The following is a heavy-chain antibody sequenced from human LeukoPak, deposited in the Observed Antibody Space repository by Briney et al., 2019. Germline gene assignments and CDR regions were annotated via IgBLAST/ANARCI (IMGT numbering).Heavy chain of an antibody. J-gene: IGHJ4*02. CDR1: GGTFSSYA. D-gene: IGHD6-6*01. V-gene: IGHV1-69*13. CDR2: IIPIFGTA. Sequence: SVKVSCKASGGTFSSYAISWVRQAPGQGLEWMGGIIPIFGTANYAQKFQGRVTITADESTSTAYMELSSLRPEDTAVYYCARGRDSSSSFDYWGQGTLVTVSS. CDR3: ARGRDSSSSFDY.